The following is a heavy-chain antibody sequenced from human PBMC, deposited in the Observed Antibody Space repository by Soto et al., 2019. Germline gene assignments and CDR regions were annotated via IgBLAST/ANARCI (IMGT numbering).Heavy chain of an antibody. CDR3: ASLYYDYVWGSYRYTLRAFDI. V-gene: IGHV1-69*13. CDR2: IIPIFGTA. Sequence: SVKVSCKASGGTFSSYAISWVRQAPGQGLEWMGGIIPIFGTANYAQKFQGRVTITADESTSTAYMELRSLRSEDTAVYYCASLYYDYVWGSYRYTLRAFDIWGEGTMVTVSS. D-gene: IGHD3-16*02. J-gene: IGHJ3*02. CDR1: GGTFSSYA.